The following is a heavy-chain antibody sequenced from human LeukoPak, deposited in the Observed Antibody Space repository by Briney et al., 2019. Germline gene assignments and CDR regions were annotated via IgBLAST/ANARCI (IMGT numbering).Heavy chain of an antibody. D-gene: IGHD3-3*01. Sequence: PSETLSLTCAVYGGSLSGYYWSWIRQPPGKGLEWIGEINHSGSTNYNPSLKSRVTISVDTSKNQFSLKLSSVTAADTAVYYCAPYDFWSGFDYWGQGTLVTVFS. CDR1: GGSLSGYY. CDR2: INHSGST. V-gene: IGHV4-34*01. CDR3: APYDFWSGFDY. J-gene: IGHJ4*02.